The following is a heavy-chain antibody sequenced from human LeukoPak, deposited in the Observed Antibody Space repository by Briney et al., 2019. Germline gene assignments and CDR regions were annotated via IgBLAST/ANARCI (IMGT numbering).Heavy chain of an antibody. D-gene: IGHD3-22*01. J-gene: IGHJ4*02. CDR1: GFTFSNAW. V-gene: IGHV3-15*01. CDR3: TTYYYDSSGYSDY. CDR2: IKSKTDGGTT. Sequence: GGSLRLSCAASGFTFSNAWMSWVRQAPGKGLEWVGRIKSKTDGGTTDCAAPVKGRFTISRDDSKNTLYLQMNSLKTEDTAVYYCTTYYYDSSGYSDYWGQGTLVTVSS.